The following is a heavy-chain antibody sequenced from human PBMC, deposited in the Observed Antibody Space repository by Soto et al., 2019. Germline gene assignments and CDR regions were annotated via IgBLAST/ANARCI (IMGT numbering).Heavy chain of an antibody. D-gene: IGHD3-3*01. J-gene: IGHJ4*02. CDR2: IFYDGRT. CDR1: GYSISSGGYY. V-gene: IGHV4-31*03. Sequence: QVQLQETGPGLVKHSQTLSLTCTFSGYSISSGGYYRSWIRQFPGRGLERIGNIFYDGRTGHNPSVKGRSSTPVDSSKSLLSPGMGSVTAAGPAVYFCEREGRSGYYVADYGGQSTPVTACS. CDR3: EREGRSGYYVADY.